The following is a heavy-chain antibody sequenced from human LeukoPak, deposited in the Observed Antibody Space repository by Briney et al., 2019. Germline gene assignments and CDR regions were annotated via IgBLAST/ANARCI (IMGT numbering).Heavy chain of an antibody. CDR1: GGSISSSSYY. Sequence: PSETLSLTCTVSGGSISSSSYYWGWIRRPPGKGLEWIGSIYYSGSTYYNPSLKSRVTISVDTSKNQFSLKLSSVTAADTAVYYCARGGGDFDYWGQGTLVTVSS. CDR3: ARGGGDFDY. J-gene: IGHJ4*02. D-gene: IGHD3-10*01. V-gene: IGHV4-39*07. CDR2: IYYSGST.